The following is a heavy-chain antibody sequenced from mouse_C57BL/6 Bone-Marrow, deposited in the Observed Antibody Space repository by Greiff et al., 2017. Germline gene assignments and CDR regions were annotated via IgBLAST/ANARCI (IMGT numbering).Heavy chain of an antibody. J-gene: IGHJ2*01. CDR2: ISYDGSN. Sequence: EVQVVESGPGLVKPSQSLSLTCSVTGYSITSGYYWNWIRQFPGNKLEWMGYISYDGSNNYNPSLKNRISITRDTSKNQFFLKLNSVTTEDTATYYCARDSTTVVEGGYFDYWGQGTTLTVSS. D-gene: IGHD1-1*01. CDR3: ARDSTTVVEGGYFDY. V-gene: IGHV3-6*01. CDR1: GYSITSGYY.